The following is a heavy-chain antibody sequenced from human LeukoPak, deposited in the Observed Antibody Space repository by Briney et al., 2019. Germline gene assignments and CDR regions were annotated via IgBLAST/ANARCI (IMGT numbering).Heavy chain of an antibody. J-gene: IGHJ3*02. CDR2: IIPIFGTA. D-gene: IGHD1-26*01. V-gene: IGHV1-69*13. CDR3: ARGGSYYVEEVDAFDI. CDR1: GGTFSSYA. Sequence: RASVKVSCKASGGTFSSYAISWVRQAPGQGLEWMGGIIPIFGTANYAQKFQGRVTITADESTSTAYMELSSLRSEDTAVYYCARGGSYYVEEVDAFDIWGQGTMVTVSS.